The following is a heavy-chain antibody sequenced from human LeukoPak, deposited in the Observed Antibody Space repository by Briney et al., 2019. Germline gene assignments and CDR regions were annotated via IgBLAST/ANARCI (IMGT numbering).Heavy chain of an antibody. V-gene: IGHV3-23*01. Sequence: GGTLRLSCAASGFTFSTYGMSWVRQAPGKGLEWVSVITGSGGSTYYADSVKGRFTISRDNSKNTLYLQINSLRVEDTAVYYCARDQLGAVLYFDYWGQGTLVTVSS. D-gene: IGHD1-1*01. CDR3: ARDQLGAVLYFDY. CDR2: ITGSGGST. CDR1: GFTFSTYG. J-gene: IGHJ4*02.